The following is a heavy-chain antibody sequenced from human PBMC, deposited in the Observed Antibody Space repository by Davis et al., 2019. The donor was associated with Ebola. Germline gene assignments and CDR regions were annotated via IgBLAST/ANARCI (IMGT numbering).Heavy chain of an antibody. CDR2: MYYSGIT. J-gene: IGHJ5*02. Sequence: PSETLSLTCTVSGDSINKRSFYWGWIRQPPGEGLEWIGSMYYSGITYYNPSLKSRVTISVDMSKNQFSLKLSSMTAADTAVYYCARAPIAGAGTRWGTRWFDPWGQGTLVTVSS. CDR1: GDSINKRSFY. V-gene: IGHV4-39*07. D-gene: IGHD6-13*01. CDR3: ARAPIAGAGTRWGTRWFDP.